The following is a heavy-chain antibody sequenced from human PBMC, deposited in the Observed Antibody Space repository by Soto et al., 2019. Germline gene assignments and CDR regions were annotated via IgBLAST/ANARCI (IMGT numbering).Heavy chain of an antibody. V-gene: IGHV1-69*02. CDR2: IIPILGIA. Sequence: QVQLVQSGAEVKKPGSSVKVSCKASGGTFSSYTISWVRQAPGQGLEWMGRIIPILGIANYAQKFQGRVTITAVKSTSTAYMELRCLSSEDTAVYYCASDQPLITFGDWGQGTLVTVSS. J-gene: IGHJ4*02. D-gene: IGHD3-16*01. CDR1: GGTFSSYT. CDR3: ASDQPLITFGD.